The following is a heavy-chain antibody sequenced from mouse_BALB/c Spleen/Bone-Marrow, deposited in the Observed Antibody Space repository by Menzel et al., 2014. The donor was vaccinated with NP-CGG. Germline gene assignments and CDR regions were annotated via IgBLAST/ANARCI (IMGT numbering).Heavy chain of an antibody. D-gene: IGHD4-1*01. CDR1: GYTFTDCE. Sequence: QVQLKESGAELVRPGPSVTLACKGSGYTFTDCEMHWVTQTPVHGLQWIGAIDPATGGTAYNQKFKGKATLTADKSSSTAYMELRSLTSEDSAVYYCTRHWDYAMDYWGQGTSVTVSS. J-gene: IGHJ4*01. V-gene: IGHV1-15*01. CDR3: TRHWDYAMDY. CDR2: IDPATGGT.